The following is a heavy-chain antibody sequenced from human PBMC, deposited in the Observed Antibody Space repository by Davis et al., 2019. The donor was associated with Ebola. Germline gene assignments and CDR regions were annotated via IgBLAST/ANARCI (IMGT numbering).Heavy chain of an antibody. J-gene: IGHJ5*02. Sequence: PSETLSLTCAVYGGSFSGYYWSWIRQPPGKGLEWIGEINHSGSTNYNPSLKSRVTISVDTSKNQFSLKLSSVTAADTAVYYCARGGRVQGVIIETWGQGTLVTVSS. D-gene: IGHD3-10*01. CDR3: ARGGRVQGVIIET. V-gene: IGHV4-34*01. CDR2: INHSGST. CDR1: GGSFSGYY.